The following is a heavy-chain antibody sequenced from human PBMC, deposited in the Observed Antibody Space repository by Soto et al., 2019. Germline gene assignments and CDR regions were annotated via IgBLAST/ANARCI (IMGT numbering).Heavy chain of an antibody. J-gene: IGHJ5*02. CDR1: SYTFTSYG. Sequence: QVQLVQSGAEVKKPGASVKVSCKASSYTFTSYGISWVRQAPGQGLEWMGWISAYNGNTNYAQKLQGRVTLTTDTSTRTAYLEVRRLRSDDSAVYYCARGWGVEATTSWFDPWRQGTLFTVSS. D-gene: IGHD1-26*01. CDR2: ISAYNGNT. CDR3: ARGWGVEATTSWFDP. V-gene: IGHV1-18*01.